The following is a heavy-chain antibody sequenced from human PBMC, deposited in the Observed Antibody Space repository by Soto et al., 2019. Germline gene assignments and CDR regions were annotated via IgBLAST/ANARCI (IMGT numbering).Heavy chain of an antibody. J-gene: IGHJ4*02. CDR2: VDHNGVT. CDR3: ARLTVAKVRTGPDY. CDR1: GGSFTGYF. D-gene: IGHD4-17*01. V-gene: IGHV4-34*01. Sequence: QVQLHQWGAGLVKPSETLSLSCTVDGGSFTGYFWTWIRQPPGKGLEWLGEVDHNGVTNYNPSLKSRVTISLDTSKKQFSLRLTSVTAADTSIYFCARLTVAKVRTGPDYWGQGALVTVSS.